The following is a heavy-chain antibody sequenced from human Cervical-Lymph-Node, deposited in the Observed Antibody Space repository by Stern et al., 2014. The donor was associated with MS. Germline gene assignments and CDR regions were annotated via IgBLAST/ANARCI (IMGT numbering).Heavy chain of an antibody. CDR3: AAAPLAFYYDTSAYYNNY. V-gene: IGHV1-24*01. J-gene: IGHJ4*02. CDR1: RYTLTELS. CDR2: FDPEESEI. Sequence: QVQLVQSGAEVKKPGASVNVSCKVSRYTLTELSVHWVRQAPGKGLEWVGGFDPEESEIIYAQRFQGRVTMTEDASTDTAYMALSSLTSEDTAVYYCAAAPLAFYYDTSAYYNNYWGQGTLVTVSS. D-gene: IGHD3-22*01.